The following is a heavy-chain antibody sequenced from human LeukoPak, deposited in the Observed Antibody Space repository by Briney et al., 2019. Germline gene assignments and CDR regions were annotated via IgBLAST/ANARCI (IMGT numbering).Heavy chain of an antibody. V-gene: IGHV3-30*18. CDR1: GFTFCSYG. CDR3: AKLTVY. D-gene: IGHD4-17*01. CDR2: ISYDGSNK. J-gene: IGHJ4*02. Sequence: GRSLRLSCAASGFTFCSYGMHWVRQAPGKGLEWVAVISYDGSNKYYADSVKGRFTISRDNSKNTLYLQMNSLRAEDTAVYYCAKLTVYWGQGTLVTVSS.